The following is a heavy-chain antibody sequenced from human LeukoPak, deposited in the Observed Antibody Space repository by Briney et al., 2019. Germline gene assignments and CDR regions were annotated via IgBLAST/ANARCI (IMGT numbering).Heavy chain of an antibody. D-gene: IGHD1-26*01. Sequence: SETLSLTCTVSGVSISSYYWSWIRQPPGKGLDWIGYTYYSGSTNYNPSLKSRVTISLDTSKNQFSLKLTSVTPADTAMYYCARWSGTYRNFDYWGQGTLVTVSP. J-gene: IGHJ4*02. CDR3: ARWSGTYRNFDY. CDR2: TYYSGST. V-gene: IGHV4-59*01. CDR1: GVSISSYY.